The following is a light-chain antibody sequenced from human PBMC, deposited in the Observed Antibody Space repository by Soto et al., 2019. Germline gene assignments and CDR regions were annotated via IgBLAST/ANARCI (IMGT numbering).Light chain of an antibody. CDR2: VNT. CDR3: QSYDSSLSYV. V-gene: IGLV1-40*01. CDR1: SSNIGAGYD. Sequence: QSALTQPPSVSGAPGQRVTISCTGSSSNIGAGYDVHWYQQLPGTAPKLLIYVNTNRPSGVPDRFSGSKSGTSASLAITGLQAEDEADYYCQSYDSSLSYVFGTRTKVTVL. J-gene: IGLJ1*01.